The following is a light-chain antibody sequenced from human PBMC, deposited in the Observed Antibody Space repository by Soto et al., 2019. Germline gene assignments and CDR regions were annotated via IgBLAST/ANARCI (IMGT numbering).Light chain of an antibody. J-gene: IGKJ3*01. CDR2: DAS. CDR3: QQRSNWPPLVT. CDR1: QSISSY. Sequence: DIQMTQSPSSLSASVGDRVTITCRASQSISSYLNWYQQKPGKAPKLLIYDASNRATGIPARFSGSGSGTDFTLTISSLEPEDFAVYYCQQRSNWPPLVTFGPGTKVDIK. V-gene: IGKV1-39*01.